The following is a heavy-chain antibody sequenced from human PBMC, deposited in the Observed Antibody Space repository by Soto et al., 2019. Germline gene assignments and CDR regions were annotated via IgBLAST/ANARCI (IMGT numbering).Heavy chain of an antibody. CDR1: GFTFSSFA. V-gene: IGHV3-23*01. CDR3: AKGTAVTTGDMAY. J-gene: IGHJ4*02. Sequence: EVQLLESGGGLVQPGGSLRLSCAASGFTFSSFAMTWVRPAPGKGLEWVSSLTGSGDSTYYADSVKGRFTISRDNSKNTLYLQINSLRADDTALYYCAKGTAVTTGDMAYWGQGTLVTVSS. CDR2: LTGSGDST. D-gene: IGHD4-17*01.